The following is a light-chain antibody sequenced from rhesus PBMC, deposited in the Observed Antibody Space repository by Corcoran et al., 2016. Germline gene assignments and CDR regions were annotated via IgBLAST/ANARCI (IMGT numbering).Light chain of an antibody. J-gene: IGLJ1*01. Sequence: QAALTQPRSVSGSPGQSVTISCTGTSSDSGGYTYVSWYQQHPGTAHKLMIYEVSKRPSGVSDRFSGSKSGNTASLTISGLQAEDDADYYCSLYAGSNTYIFGAGTRRTVL. CDR3: SLYAGSNTYI. CDR2: EVS. CDR1: SSDSGGYTY. V-gene: IGLV2-32*02.